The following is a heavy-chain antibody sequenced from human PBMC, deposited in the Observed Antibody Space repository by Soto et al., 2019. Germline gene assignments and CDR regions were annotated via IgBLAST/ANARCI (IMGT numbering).Heavy chain of an antibody. CDR1: GFTFKNHY. Sequence: QVQLLESGGGLVKPGGSLRLSCAASGFTFKNHYMTWIRQAPGKGLEWVSYISDSGSSIYYADSVKGRFTISRDNAKNSLLLEMNSLRGEDTAVYYCARQYSSMLDLWGQGTLVTVSS. CDR3: ARQYSSMLDL. J-gene: IGHJ4*02. CDR2: ISDSGSSI. V-gene: IGHV3-11*01. D-gene: IGHD6-13*01.